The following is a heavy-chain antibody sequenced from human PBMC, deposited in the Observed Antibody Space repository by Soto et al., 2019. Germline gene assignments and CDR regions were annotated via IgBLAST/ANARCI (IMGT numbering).Heavy chain of an antibody. CDR3: ARYKYYYDSRAFDY. D-gene: IGHD3-22*01. CDR1: GGSISSYY. J-gene: IGHJ4*02. V-gene: IGHV4-59*01. Sequence: QVQLQESGPGLVKPSETLSLTCTVSGGSISSYYWSWIRQPPGKGLEWIGYIYYSGRTNYNPSLKIRVTISVDTSNNQFSLKLSSVTAADTALYYCARYKYYYDSRAFDYWGQGTLVTVSS. CDR2: IYYSGRT.